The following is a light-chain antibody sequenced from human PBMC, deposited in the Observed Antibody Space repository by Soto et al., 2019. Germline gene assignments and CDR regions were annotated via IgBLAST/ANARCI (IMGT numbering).Light chain of an antibody. Sequence: SSVLTQPPSVSVAPGQTARITCGGNNIGTKSVHWYQQKPGTAPVLVVYDDSDRPSGIPERFSGSNSGNTATLAISRVEAEDEADYYCQVWDGSRDRYVFGTGTKVTVL. V-gene: IGLV3-21*02. CDR1: NIGTKS. CDR2: DDS. J-gene: IGLJ1*01. CDR3: QVWDGSRDRYV.